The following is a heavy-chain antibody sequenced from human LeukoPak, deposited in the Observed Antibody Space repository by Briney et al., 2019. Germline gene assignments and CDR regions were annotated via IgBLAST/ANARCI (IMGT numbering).Heavy chain of an antibody. CDR1: GYTFTTYY. J-gene: IGHJ6*02. CDR3: ARDRSVAVAGTTTYYYYGMDV. Sequence: ASVKVSCKAYGYTFTTYYVHWVRQAPGQGLEWMGIINPSGGSTSYAQKFQGRVTMTRDTSTSTVYMELSSLRSEDTAVYYCARDRSVAVAGTTTYYYYGMDVWGQGTTVTVSS. CDR2: INPSGGST. V-gene: IGHV1-46*01. D-gene: IGHD6-19*01.